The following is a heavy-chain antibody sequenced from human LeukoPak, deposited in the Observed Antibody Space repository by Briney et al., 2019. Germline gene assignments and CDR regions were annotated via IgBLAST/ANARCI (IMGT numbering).Heavy chain of an antibody. CDR3: ARAYSSSRFNWFDP. CDR2: ICTSGST. J-gene: IGHJ5*02. CDR1: GGSISSYY. D-gene: IGHD6-13*01. Sequence: PSETLSLTCTVSGGSISSYYWSWIRQPAGQGLEWIGRICTSGSTNYNPSLKSRVTMSVDTSKNQFSLKLSSVTAADTAVYYCARAYSSSRFNWFDPWGQGTLVTVSS. V-gene: IGHV4-4*07.